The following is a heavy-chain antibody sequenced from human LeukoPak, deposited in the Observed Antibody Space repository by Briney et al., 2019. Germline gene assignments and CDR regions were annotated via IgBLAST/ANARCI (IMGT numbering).Heavy chain of an antibody. V-gene: IGHV3-66*01. CDR3: ARVTPPTTVTTDTDDY. D-gene: IGHD4-17*01. CDR2: IYSGGST. Sequence: GGSLRLSCAASGFTVSSNYMSWVRQAPGKGLEWVSVIYSGGSTYYADSVKGRFTISRDNSKNRLYLQMNSLRAEDTAVYYCARVTPPTTVTTDTDDYWGQGTLVTVSS. J-gene: IGHJ4*02. CDR1: GFTVSSNY.